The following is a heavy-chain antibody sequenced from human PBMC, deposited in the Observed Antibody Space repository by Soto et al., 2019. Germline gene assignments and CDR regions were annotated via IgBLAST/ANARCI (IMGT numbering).Heavy chain of an antibody. CDR3: AHIDPEIVTVGGHGGFDY. V-gene: IGHV2-5*02. CDR2: IYWDDDK. Sequence: QITLKESGPTLVRPPQTLTLTCTFSGFSLTSGVGVGWIRQPPGKALEWLALIYWDDDKRYSPSLKNRLTITKHTAKNQVVLTMTNGGPLDAATYFCAHIDPEIVTVGGHGGFDYWGQGTLVTVSS. J-gene: IGHJ4*02. CDR1: GFSLTSGVG. D-gene: IGHD5-12*01.